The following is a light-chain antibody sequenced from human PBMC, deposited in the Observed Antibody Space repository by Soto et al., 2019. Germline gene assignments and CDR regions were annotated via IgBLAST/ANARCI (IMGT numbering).Light chain of an antibody. J-gene: IGKJ4*01. CDR1: QSISSW. CDR3: QQYSIFSLP. CDR2: KTS. Sequence: DIQMTQSPSTLSASVGDRVTITCRASQSISSWLAWYQQKTGKAPKLLIYKTSSLESGVPSRFSGSGSGTEFTLTISSLQPDDFATYYCQQYSIFSLPFGGGTKVEIK. V-gene: IGKV1-5*03.